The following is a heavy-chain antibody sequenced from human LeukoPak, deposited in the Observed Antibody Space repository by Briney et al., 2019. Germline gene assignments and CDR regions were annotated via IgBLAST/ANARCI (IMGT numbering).Heavy chain of an antibody. CDR2: IYYSGST. CDR1: GGSISSSSYY. CDR3: ARGLWMYYDSSGYYGA. Sequence: SETLSLTCTVSGGSISSSSYYWGWIRQPPGKGLEWIGSIYYSGSTYYNPSLKSRVTISVDTSKNQFSLKLSSVTAADTAVYYCARGLWMYYDSSGYYGAWGQGTLVTVSS. D-gene: IGHD3-22*01. V-gene: IGHV4-39*07. J-gene: IGHJ5*02.